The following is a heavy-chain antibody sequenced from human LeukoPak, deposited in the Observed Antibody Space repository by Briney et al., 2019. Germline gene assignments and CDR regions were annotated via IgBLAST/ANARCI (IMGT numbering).Heavy chain of an antibody. CDR1: GGSISSSSYY. J-gene: IGHJ4*02. CDR2: IYYSGST. V-gene: IGHV4-39*01. Sequence: PSETLSLTCTVSGGSISSSSYYWGWIRQPPGKGLEWIGSIYYSGSTYYNPSLKSRVTISVDTSKNQFSLKLSSVTAADTAVYYCARQALMGTHYLAYWGQGNRVTVSS. D-gene: IGHD7-27*01. CDR3: ARQALMGTHYLAY.